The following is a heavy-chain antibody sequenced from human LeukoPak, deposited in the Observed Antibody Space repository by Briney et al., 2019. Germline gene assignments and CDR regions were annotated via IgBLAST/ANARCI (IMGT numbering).Heavy chain of an antibody. CDR2: IYHSGST. V-gene: IGHV4-30-2*01. J-gene: IGHJ4*02. D-gene: IGHD3-3*01. Sequence: SETLSLTCTVSGGSISSGGYYWSWIRRPPGKGLEWIGYIYHSGSTYYNPSLKSRVTISVDRSKNQFSLKLSSVTAADTAVYYCARDSLLESGFDYWGQGTLVTVSS. CDR1: GGSISSGGYY. CDR3: ARDSLLESGFDY.